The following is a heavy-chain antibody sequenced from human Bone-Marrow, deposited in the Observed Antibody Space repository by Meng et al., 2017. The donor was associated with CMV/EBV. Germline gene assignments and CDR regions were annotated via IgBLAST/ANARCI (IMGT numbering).Heavy chain of an antibody. CDR1: GYTFTSYD. D-gene: IGHD5-12*01. J-gene: IGHJ4*02. V-gene: IGHV1-8*03. Sequence: ASVKVSCKASGYTFTSYDINWVRQATGQGLEWMGWMNPNSGNTGYAQKFQGRVTITRNTSISTAYMELSSLRSEDTAVYFCARVLKWLRFSEFDYWGQGTLVTVSS. CDR2: MNPNSGNT. CDR3: ARVLKWLRFSEFDY.